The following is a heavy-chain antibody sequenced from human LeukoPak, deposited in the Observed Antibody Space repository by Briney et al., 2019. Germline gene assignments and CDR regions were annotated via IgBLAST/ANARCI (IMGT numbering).Heavy chain of an antibody. V-gene: IGHV3-48*01. Sequence: PWGSLRLSCSASGFTVSSNYMSWVRQAPGKGLEWVSYISSSGSTIYYADSVKGRFTISRDNAKNSLYLQMNSLRAEDTAVYYCARDYSNRYYYYYMDVWGKGTTVTVSS. CDR3: ARDYSNRYYYYYMDV. J-gene: IGHJ6*03. CDR1: GFTVSSNY. CDR2: ISSSGSTI. D-gene: IGHD4-11*01.